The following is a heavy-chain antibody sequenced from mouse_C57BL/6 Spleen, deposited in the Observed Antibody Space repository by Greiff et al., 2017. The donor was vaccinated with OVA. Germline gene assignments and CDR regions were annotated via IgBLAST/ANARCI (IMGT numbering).Heavy chain of an antibody. CDR3: AREAHYYGSSYGYFDV. CDR2: INYDGSST. D-gene: IGHD1-1*01. CDR1: GFTFSDYY. Sequence: EVQLVESEGGLVQPGSSMKLSCTASGFTFSDYYMAWVRQVPEKGLEWVANINYDGSSTYYLDSLKSRFIISRDNAKNILYLQMSSLKSEDTATYYCAREAHYYGSSYGYFDVWGTGTTVTVSS. V-gene: IGHV5-16*01. J-gene: IGHJ1*03.